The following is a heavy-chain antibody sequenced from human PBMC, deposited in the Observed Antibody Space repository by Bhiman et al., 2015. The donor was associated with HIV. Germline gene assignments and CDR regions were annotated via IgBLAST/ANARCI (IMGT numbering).Heavy chain of an antibody. J-gene: IGHJ4*02. Sequence: QVQLVESGGGLVKPGGSLRLSCAASGFTFSDYYMSWIRQAPGKGLEWVSYISSSGTTIYYADSVKGRFTISRDNAKNSVFLQLNSLRAEDTAVYFCARGWQWLIPFDYWGQGTLVTVSS. CDR2: ISSSGTTI. CDR3: ARGWQWLIPFDY. CDR1: GFTFSDYY. D-gene: IGHD6-19*01. V-gene: IGHV3-11*01.